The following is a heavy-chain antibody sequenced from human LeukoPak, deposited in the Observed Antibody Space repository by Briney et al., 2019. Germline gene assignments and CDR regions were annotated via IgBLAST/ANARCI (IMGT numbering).Heavy chain of an antibody. CDR1: GFRFDDYG. J-gene: IGHJ4*02. D-gene: IGHD4-17*01. V-gene: IGHV3-20*04. Sequence: GGSLRLSCAASGFRFDDYGMSWVRQAPGRGLEWVSGINWKGGDTGYADSVKGRFTISRDNAKNSLDLQMNSLKVEDTALYYCVRGRDGALTSCEYWGQGTLVSVSS. CDR3: VRGRDGALTSCEY. CDR2: INWKGGDT.